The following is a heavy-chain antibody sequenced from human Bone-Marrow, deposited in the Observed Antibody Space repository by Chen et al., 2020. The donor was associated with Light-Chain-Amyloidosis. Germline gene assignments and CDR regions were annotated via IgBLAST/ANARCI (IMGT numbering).Heavy chain of an antibody. CDR3: ARGAVGSTHFDH. J-gene: IGHJ4*02. CDR1: EFTSSKFS. V-gene: IGHV3-21*02. Sequence: EIQLVGSGGGLVKPGGCLRLSCTVSEFTSSKFSMNWVRQAPGRGLEWVSSSSSRGTYIYYADSVKGRFTTSRDXARXXXXXXXXXXXXEDXXXYYCARGAVGSTHFDHWGQGTQVTVSS. CDR2: SSSRGTYI. D-gene: IGHD1-26*01.